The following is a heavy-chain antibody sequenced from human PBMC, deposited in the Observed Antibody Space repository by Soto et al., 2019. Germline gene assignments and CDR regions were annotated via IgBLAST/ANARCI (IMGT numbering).Heavy chain of an antibody. D-gene: IGHD3-9*01. V-gene: IGHV4-31*03. J-gene: IGHJ4*02. CDR1: GGSISSGGYY. Sequence: SETLSLTCTVSGGSISSGGYYWSWIRQHPGKGLEWIGYIYYSGSTYYNPSLKSRVTISVDTSKNQFSLKLSSVTAADTAVYYCTRANVGTSGYIEYLRPPPEHWFDYWGQGTLVTVSS. CDR2: IYYSGST. CDR3: TRANVGTSGYIEYLRPPPEHWFDY.